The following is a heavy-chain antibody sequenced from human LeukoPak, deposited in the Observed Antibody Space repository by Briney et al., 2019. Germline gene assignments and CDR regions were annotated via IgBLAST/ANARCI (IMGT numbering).Heavy chain of an antibody. J-gene: IGHJ6*03. CDR3: ATSGRDGYNYYYYMDV. D-gene: IGHD5-24*01. Sequence: SETLSLTCTVSGGSISSSSYYWGWIRQPPGKGLEWIGSIYYSGSTYYNPSLKSRVTISVDTSKNQFSLKLSSVTAADTAVYYCATSGRDGYNYYYYMDVWGKGTTVTVSS. CDR2: IYYSGST. CDR1: GGSISSSSYY. V-gene: IGHV4-39*07.